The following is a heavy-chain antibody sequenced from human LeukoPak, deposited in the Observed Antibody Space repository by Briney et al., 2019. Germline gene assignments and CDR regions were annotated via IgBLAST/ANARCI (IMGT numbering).Heavy chain of an antibody. CDR1: GYTFTSYD. J-gene: IGHJ3*02. CDR3: ATLAATAGTVGAFDI. V-gene: IGHV1-8*01. Sequence: GASVKVSCKASGYTFTSYDINWVRQATGQGLEWMGWMNPNSGNTGYAQKFQGRVTMTRNTSISTAYMELNSLRAEDTAVYYCATLAATAGTVGAFDIWGQGTMVTVSS. D-gene: IGHD6-13*01. CDR2: MNPNSGNT.